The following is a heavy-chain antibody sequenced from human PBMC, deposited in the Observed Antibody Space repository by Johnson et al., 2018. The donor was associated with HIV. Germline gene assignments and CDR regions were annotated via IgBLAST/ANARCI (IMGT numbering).Heavy chain of an antibody. CDR3: ARSGTYMSSWSGGNDVFDI. D-gene: IGHD6-13*01. CDR1: GFTVSSNY. CDR2: IYGGDRT. J-gene: IGHJ3*02. Sequence: VQLVESGGGLIQPGGSVRLSCAASGFTVSSNYMSWVRQAPRKGLEWVSVIYGGDRTYYADSVRGRFTISGDTSKNTLHLQMNSLTAEDTALYYFARSGTYMSSWSGGNDVFDIWGQGTMVTVSS. V-gene: IGHV3-53*01.